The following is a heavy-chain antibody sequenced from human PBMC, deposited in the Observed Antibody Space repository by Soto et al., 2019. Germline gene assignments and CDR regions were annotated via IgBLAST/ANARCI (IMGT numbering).Heavy chain of an antibody. CDR1: GFTFSILA. V-gene: IGHV3-23*01. CDR2: IDYSGGTT. CDR3: AKDATRTSGWYYFDY. Sequence: PGGSLRLSCAASGFTFSILAMGWVRQAPRKGLEWVSVIDYSGGTTYYTDSVKGRFIISRDNSKKMLYLQMNSLRAEDTAVYYCAKDATRTSGWYYFDYWGQGALVTVSS. J-gene: IGHJ4*02. D-gene: IGHD6-19*01.